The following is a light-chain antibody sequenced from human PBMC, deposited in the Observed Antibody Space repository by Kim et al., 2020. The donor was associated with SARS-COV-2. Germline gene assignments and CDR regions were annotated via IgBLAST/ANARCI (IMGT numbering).Light chain of an antibody. J-gene: IGKJ5*01. CDR3: LQHNTYPIT. Sequence: DIQMTQSPSSLSASVGDRVTITCRASQDIRNDLGWYQQNPGRAPMRLIYGASSLQSGVPSRFSGSGSGTEFTLTISSVQPEDFATYFCLQHNTYPITFGQGTRLEIK. CDR1: QDIRND. V-gene: IGKV1-17*01. CDR2: GAS.